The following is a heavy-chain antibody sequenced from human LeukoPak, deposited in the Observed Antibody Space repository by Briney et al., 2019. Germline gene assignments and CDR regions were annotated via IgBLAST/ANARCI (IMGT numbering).Heavy chain of an antibody. Sequence: ASVTVSCKASGYTFTGYYMDWVRQARGQGLEWMGWINPNSGGTNYAQKFQGRVTMTRDTSISTAYMELSRLRSDDTAVYYCARDLGYCSSTSCYEVWFDPWGQGTLVTVSS. CDR2: INPNSGGT. V-gene: IGHV1-2*02. D-gene: IGHD2-2*01. J-gene: IGHJ5*02. CDR1: GYTFTGYY. CDR3: ARDLGYCSSTSCYEVWFDP.